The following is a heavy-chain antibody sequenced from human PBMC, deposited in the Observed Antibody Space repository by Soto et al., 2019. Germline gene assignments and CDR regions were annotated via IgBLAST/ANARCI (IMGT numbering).Heavy chain of an antibody. V-gene: IGHV1-8*01. D-gene: IGHD1-1*01. CDR3: ARRAETNGWNGFGADKYYFDF. Sequence: GASVKVSCKASGYTFTSYDIYWVRQATGQGLEWMGWMNPNTGNSGYAQKFQGRVTMTSDTSISTAHIELSSLRSEDTAVYYCARRAETNGWNGFGADKYYFDFWGQGTLVTVSS. CDR2: MNPNTGNS. J-gene: IGHJ4*02. CDR1: GYTFTSYD.